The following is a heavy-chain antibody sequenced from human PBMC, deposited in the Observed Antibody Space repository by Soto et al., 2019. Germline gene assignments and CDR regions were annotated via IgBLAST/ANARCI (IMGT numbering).Heavy chain of an antibody. CDR2: IRSKAYGGTT. J-gene: IGHJ4*02. Sequence: QSGGSLRLSCTASGFTFGDYAMSWFRQAPGKGLEWVGFIRSKAYGGTTEYAASVKGRFTISRDDSKSIAYLQMNSLKTEDTAVYYCTRESLGGPPNFDYWGQGTLVTVSS. D-gene: IGHD1-26*01. V-gene: IGHV3-49*03. CDR3: TRESLGGPPNFDY. CDR1: GFTFGDYA.